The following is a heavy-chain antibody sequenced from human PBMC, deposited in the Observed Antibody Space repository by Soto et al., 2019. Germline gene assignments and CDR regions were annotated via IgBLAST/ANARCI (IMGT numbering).Heavy chain of an antibody. V-gene: IGHV1-2*04. CDR3: AIGFDYGDSQIGIDYYYYGMDV. CDR1: GYTFTGYY. D-gene: IGHD4-17*01. Sequence: ASVKVSCKASGYTFTGYYMHWVRQAPGQGLEWMGWINPNSGGTNYAQKFQGWVTMTRDTSISTAYMELSRLRSDDTAVYYCAIGFDYGDSQIGIDYYYYGMDVWGQGTTVTVS. CDR2: INPNSGGT. J-gene: IGHJ6*02.